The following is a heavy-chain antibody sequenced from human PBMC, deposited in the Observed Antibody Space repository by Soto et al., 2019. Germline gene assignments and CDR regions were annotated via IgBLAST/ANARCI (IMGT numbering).Heavy chain of an antibody. Sequence: GGSLRLSRAASGFTFSSYAMSWVRQAPGKGLEWVSAISGSGGSTYYADSVKGRFTISRDNSKNTLYLQMNSLRAEDTAVYYCAKSTRVAVAGQYNWFDPWGQGTLVTVSS. V-gene: IGHV3-23*01. D-gene: IGHD6-19*01. CDR1: GFTFSSYA. J-gene: IGHJ5*02. CDR2: ISGSGGST. CDR3: AKSTRVAVAGQYNWFDP.